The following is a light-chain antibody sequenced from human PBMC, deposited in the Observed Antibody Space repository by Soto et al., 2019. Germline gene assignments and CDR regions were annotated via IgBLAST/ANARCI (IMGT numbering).Light chain of an antibody. Sequence: EIVMTQSPATLSVSPGETATLSCRASQSVRTYLAWYQQKPGQAPRLLIYAASTRATGIPARFSGGGSATEYTLTISSLQSEDFEIYYCLQYSELRTFGQGSKLEIK. CDR3: LQYSELRT. CDR1: QSVRTY. V-gene: IGKV3-15*01. CDR2: AAS. J-gene: IGKJ1*01.